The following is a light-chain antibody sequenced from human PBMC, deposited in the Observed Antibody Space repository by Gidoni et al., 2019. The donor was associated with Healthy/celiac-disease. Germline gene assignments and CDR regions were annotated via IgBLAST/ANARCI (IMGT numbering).Light chain of an antibody. CDR3: QSYDSSLSGSVV. CDR2: GNS. V-gene: IGLV1-40*01. J-gene: IGLJ2*01. CDR1: SSNIGAGYD. Sequence: QSVLPQPPSVSGAQGQRVTISCTGSSSNIGAGYDVHWSQQLPGTAPKLLIYGNSNRPSGVPDRFSGSKSGTSASLAITGLQAEDEADYYCQSYDSSLSGSVVFGGGTKLTVL.